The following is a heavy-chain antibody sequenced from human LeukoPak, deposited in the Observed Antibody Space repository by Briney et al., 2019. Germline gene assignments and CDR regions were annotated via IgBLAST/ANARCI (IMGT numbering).Heavy chain of an antibody. Sequence: GGSLRLSCAASGFTFSSYSMNWVRQAPGKGLEWVSYISSSSSIIYYADSVKGRFTISRDNAKNSLYLQMNSLRDEDTAVYYCARDLSYGDYYYYYGMDVWGQGTTVTVSS. CDR2: ISSSSSII. J-gene: IGHJ6*02. V-gene: IGHV3-48*02. D-gene: IGHD4-17*01. CDR3: ARDLSYGDYYYYYGMDV. CDR1: GFTFSSYS.